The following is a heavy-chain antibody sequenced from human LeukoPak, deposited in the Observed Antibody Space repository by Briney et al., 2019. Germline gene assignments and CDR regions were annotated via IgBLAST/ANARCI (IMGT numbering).Heavy chain of an antibody. Sequence: SETLSLTCTVSGGSISSYYWSWIRQPPGKGLEWIGFIHYSGNTNYNPSLKSRLTISIDTPKNQFSLKLSSVTAADTAVYYCARQNSYSRGWYFEYWGQGTLVTVSS. V-gene: IGHV4-59*08. CDR2: IHYSGNT. D-gene: IGHD6-19*01. J-gene: IGHJ4*02. CDR3: ARQNSYSRGWYFEY. CDR1: GGSISSYY.